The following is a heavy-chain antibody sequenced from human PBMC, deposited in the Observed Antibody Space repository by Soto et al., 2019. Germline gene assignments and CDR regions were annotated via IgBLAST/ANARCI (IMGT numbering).Heavy chain of an antibody. V-gene: IGHV6-1*01. Sequence: SQTLSLTCAISGDSVSSNSAAWNWIRQSPSRGLECLGRTYYRSKWYNDYAVSVKSRITINPDTSKNQFSLQLNSVTPEDTAVYYCARMRDIVATISGYYYGMDVWGQGTTVTVSS. CDR3: ARMRDIVATISGYYYGMDV. CDR2: TYYRSKWYN. J-gene: IGHJ6*02. CDR1: GDSVSSNSAA. D-gene: IGHD5-12*01.